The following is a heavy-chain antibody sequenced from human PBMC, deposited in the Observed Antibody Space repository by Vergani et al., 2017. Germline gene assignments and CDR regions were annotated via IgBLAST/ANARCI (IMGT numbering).Heavy chain of an antibody. V-gene: IGHV4-59*01. CDR3: ARMYYYDSSGYVDYYYYYYGMDV. J-gene: IGHJ6*02. Sequence: QVQLQESGPGLVKPSETLSLTCTVSGGSISSYYWSWIRQPPGKGLEWIGYIYYSGSTNYNPSLKSRVTISVDTSKNQFSLKLSSVTAADTAVYYCARMYYYDSSGYVDYYYYYYGMDVWGQGTTVTVSS. D-gene: IGHD3-22*01. CDR2: IYYSGST. CDR1: GGSISSYY.